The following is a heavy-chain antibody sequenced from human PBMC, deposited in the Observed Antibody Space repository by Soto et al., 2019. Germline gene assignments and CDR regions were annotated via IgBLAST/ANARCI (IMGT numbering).Heavy chain of an antibody. CDR1: GGSISRCY. V-gene: IGHV4-59*13. CDR2: IYYTGTT. Sequence: SEDLSLTCTVSGGSISRCYWSWIRQSLGKQLEWIGYIYYTGTTSYNPSLKSRVTISVDTSKNQYPLKVRSVTAADTAVYYCARETPHGWFGPWGQGAPVTVSS. CDR3: ARETPHGWFGP. J-gene: IGHJ5*02.